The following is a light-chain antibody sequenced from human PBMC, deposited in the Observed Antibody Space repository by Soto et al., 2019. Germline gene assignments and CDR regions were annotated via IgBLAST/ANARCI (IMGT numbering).Light chain of an antibody. CDR1: QSVSTSN. Sequence: IVLTPSPVTLSSSPGERAALSCRASQSVSTSNLAWYQQRPGQAPRLLIYGASRRATGIPDRFSGSGSGTDFTLTISRLEPEDLAVYYCQQYDNSVWTFGQGTKVDIK. CDR3: QQYDNSVWT. CDR2: GAS. V-gene: IGKV3-20*01. J-gene: IGKJ1*01.